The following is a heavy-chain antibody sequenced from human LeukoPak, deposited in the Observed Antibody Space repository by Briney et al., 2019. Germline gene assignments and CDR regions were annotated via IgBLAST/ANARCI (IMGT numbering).Heavy chain of an antibody. D-gene: IGHD3-10*01. Sequence: PGGSLRLSCAASGFTFSGYAMSWVRQAPGEGLEWVSGITSSGGTTYYADSVKGRLTLSRDNSKSTLYLEMNSLKAEDTAVYYCATYGSGSNYRRAFDYWGQGTLVTVSS. CDR2: ITSSGGTT. CDR1: GFTFSGYA. J-gene: IGHJ4*02. CDR3: ATYGSGSNYRRAFDY. V-gene: IGHV3-23*01.